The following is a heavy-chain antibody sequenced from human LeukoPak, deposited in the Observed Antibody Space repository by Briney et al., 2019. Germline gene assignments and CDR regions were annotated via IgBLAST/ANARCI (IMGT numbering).Heavy chain of an antibody. D-gene: IGHD6-25*01. CDR1: GYTFTSYD. V-gene: IGHV1-8*01. J-gene: IGHJ6*03. CDR3: ARGLAAIPSYYYYYMDV. Sequence: GASVKVSCKASGYTFTSYDINWVRQATGQRLEWMGWMNPNSGNTGYAQKFQGRVTMTRNTSISTAYMELSSLRSEDTAVYYCARGLAAIPSYYYYYMDVWGKGTTVTISS. CDR2: MNPNSGNT.